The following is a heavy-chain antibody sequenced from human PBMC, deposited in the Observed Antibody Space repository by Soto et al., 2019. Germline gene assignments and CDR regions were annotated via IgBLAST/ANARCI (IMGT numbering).Heavy chain of an antibody. CDR3: AKLDYDFWSGHKAPFDY. Sequence: GGSLRLSCAASGFTFSSYAMSWVRQAPGKGLEWVSAISGSGGSTYYADSVKGRFTISRDNSKNTLYLQMNSLRAEDTAVYYCAKLDYDFWSGHKAPFDYWGQGTLVTVSS. V-gene: IGHV3-23*01. CDR2: ISGSGGST. J-gene: IGHJ4*02. D-gene: IGHD3-3*01. CDR1: GFTFSSYA.